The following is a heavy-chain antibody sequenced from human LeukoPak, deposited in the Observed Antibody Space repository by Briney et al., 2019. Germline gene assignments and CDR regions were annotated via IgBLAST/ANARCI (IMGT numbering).Heavy chain of an antibody. CDR1: GYTFTSYG. CDR3: ARDRPDCGGDCYYYYYYGMDV. D-gene: IGHD2-21*02. CDR2: ISAYNGNT. V-gene: IGHV1-18*01. Sequence: GASVKVSCKAYGYTFTSYGISWVRQAPGQGLEWMGWISAYNGNTNYAQKLQGRVTMTTDTSTSTAYMELRSLRSDDTAVYYCARDRPDCGGDCYYYYYYGMDVWGQGTTVTVSS. J-gene: IGHJ6*02.